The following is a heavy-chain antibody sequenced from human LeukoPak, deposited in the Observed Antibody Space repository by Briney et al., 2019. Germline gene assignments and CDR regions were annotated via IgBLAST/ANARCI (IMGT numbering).Heavy chain of an antibody. V-gene: IGHV4-59*01. J-gene: IGHJ4*02. CDR2: IYYSGTT. D-gene: IGHD7-27*01. CDR1: GGSISSDY. Sequence: SETLSLTCAVSGGSISSDYWSWIRQSPGEGLEWVGYIYYSGTTSYIPSLKSRVTISLDTSKNQFSLKLSSVTAADTAVYYCARGANWGSPDYWGQGTLVTVSS. CDR3: ARGANWGSPDY.